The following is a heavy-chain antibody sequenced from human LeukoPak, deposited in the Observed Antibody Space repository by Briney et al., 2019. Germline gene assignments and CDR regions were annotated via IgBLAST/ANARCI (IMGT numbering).Heavy chain of an antibody. J-gene: IGHJ4*02. CDR2: INHSGST. CDR3: ARRIAAAPRRAYFDY. Sequence: PSETLSLTCAVYGGSFSGYYWSWIRQPPGKGLEWIGEINHSGSTNYNPSLKSRVTISVDTSKNQFSPKLSSVTAADTAVYYCARRIAAAPRRAYFDYWGQGTLVTVSS. V-gene: IGHV4-34*01. CDR1: GGSFSGYY. D-gene: IGHD6-13*01.